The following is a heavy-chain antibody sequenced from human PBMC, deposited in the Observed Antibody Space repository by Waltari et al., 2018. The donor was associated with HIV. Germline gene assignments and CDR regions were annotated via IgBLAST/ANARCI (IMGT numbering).Heavy chain of an antibody. V-gene: IGHV3-64*01. D-gene: IGHD1-1*01. CDR1: GFTFRSFS. Sequence: EVQLVESGGALVQPGGSLRLSCAASGFTFRSFSMHWVRQAPGKGLQYVSAITGDGGSTFYANSVKGRFTISRDNSKNTLYLQMGSLRADDMAVYYCTRNWNHDAFDIWGRGTMVTVSS. CDR2: ITGDGGST. CDR3: TRNWNHDAFDI. J-gene: IGHJ3*02.